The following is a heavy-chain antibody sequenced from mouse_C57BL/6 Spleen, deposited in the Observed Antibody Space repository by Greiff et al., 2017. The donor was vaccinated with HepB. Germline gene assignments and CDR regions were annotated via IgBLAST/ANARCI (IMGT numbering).Heavy chain of an antibody. CDR1: GFTFSDYG. D-gene: IGHD4-1*01. CDR3: AREITGDY. Sequence: EVKLVESGGGLVKPGGSLKLSCAASGFTFSDYGMNWVRQAPEKGLEWVAYISSGSSNIYYADTVKGRFTIPRDNAKNTLFLQMTSLRAEDTAMYDLAREITGDYWGQGTTLTVSS. J-gene: IGHJ2*01. CDR2: ISSGSSNI. V-gene: IGHV5-17*01.